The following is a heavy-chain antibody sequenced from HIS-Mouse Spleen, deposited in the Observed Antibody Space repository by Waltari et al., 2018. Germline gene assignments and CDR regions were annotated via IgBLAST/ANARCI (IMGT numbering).Heavy chain of an antibody. V-gene: IGHV4-39*07. D-gene: IGHD6-13*01. Sequence: QLQLQESGPGLVKPSETLSLTCTVSGGSIRSSSYYWGWIRQPPGKGPEWNGSIDYSGSTYYNPSLKRRVSISVDTSKNQFSLKLSSVTAADTAVYYCAREIPYSSSWYDWYFDLWGRGTLVTVSS. CDR3: AREIPYSSSWYDWYFDL. J-gene: IGHJ2*01. CDR1: GGSIRSSSYY. CDR2: IDYSGST.